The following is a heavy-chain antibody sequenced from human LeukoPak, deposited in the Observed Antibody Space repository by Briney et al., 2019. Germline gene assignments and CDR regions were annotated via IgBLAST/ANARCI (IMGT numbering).Heavy chain of an antibody. J-gene: IGHJ4*02. D-gene: IGHD4-17*01. Sequence: GGSLRLSCAASGFTFSSYEMNWVRQAPGKGLEWVSYISSSGSTIYYADSVKGRFTISRDNSKNTLYLQMNSLRAEDTAVYYCAKQVTYDYGDRTGGWGQGTLVTVSS. CDR1: GFTFSSYE. CDR3: AKQVTYDYGDRTGG. V-gene: IGHV3-48*03. CDR2: ISSSGSTI.